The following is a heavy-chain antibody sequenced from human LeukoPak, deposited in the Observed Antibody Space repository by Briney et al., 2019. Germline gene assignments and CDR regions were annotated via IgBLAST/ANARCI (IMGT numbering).Heavy chain of an antibody. Sequence: SVKVSCKASGGTFSSYAISWVRQAPGQGLEWMGRIIPISGTANYAQKFQGRVTITTDESTSTAYMELSSLRSEDTAVYYCARDQANYYDSSGYYYPLNYWGQGTLVTVSS. CDR1: GGTFSSYA. V-gene: IGHV1-69*05. D-gene: IGHD3-22*01. CDR2: IIPISGTA. J-gene: IGHJ4*02. CDR3: ARDQANYYDSSGYYYPLNY.